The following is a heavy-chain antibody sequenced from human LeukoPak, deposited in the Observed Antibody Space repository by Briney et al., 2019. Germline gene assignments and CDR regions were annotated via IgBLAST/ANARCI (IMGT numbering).Heavy chain of an antibody. V-gene: IGHV1-18*01. D-gene: IGHD2-21*02. CDR2: ISAYSGNT. CDR3: ARDAVSTVTAGGIDY. Sequence: ASVKVSCKASGYTFTSYGISWVRQAPGKGLEWMAWISAYSGNTKYAQKIQGRVTMATDTSTSTAYMELRSLRSDDTAVYYCARDAVSTVTAGGIDYWGQGTLVTVSS. CDR1: GYTFTSYG. J-gene: IGHJ4*02.